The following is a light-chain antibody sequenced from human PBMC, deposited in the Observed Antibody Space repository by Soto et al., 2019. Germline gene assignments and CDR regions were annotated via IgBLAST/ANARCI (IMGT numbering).Light chain of an antibody. CDR2: EVS. V-gene: IGLV2-14*01. CDR1: SSDVGDYNY. CDR3: SSYTSSSILV. J-gene: IGLJ1*01. Sequence: QSALTQPASVSGSPGQSITISCTGTSSDVGDYNYVSWYQQHPGKAPKLMIYEVSNRPSGVSNRFSGSKSGNTASLTISGLQAEDEADYYCSSYTSSSILVFGTGTKLTV.